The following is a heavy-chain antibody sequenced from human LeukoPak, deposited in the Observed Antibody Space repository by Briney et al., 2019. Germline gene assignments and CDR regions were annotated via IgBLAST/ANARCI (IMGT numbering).Heavy chain of an antibody. D-gene: IGHD6-19*01. CDR1: GYSISSGYC. Sequence: SETLSLTCTVSGYSISSGYCWGWIRQPPGKGLEWIGTIYHDGRTYFNPSVKSRVTISVDTSKNQFSLTLRSVTAADTAVYYCARETEKQWQYWGQGTMATVSS. CDR2: IYHDGRT. J-gene: IGHJ3*01. CDR3: ARETEKQWQY. V-gene: IGHV4-38-2*02.